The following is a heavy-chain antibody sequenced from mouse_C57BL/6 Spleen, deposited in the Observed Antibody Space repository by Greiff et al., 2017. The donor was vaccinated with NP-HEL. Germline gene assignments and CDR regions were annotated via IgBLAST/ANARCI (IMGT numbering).Heavy chain of an antibody. D-gene: IGHD2-3*01. V-gene: IGHV2-2*01. Sequence: QVQLKESGPGLVQPSQSLSITCTVSGFSLTSYGVHWVRQSPGKGLEWLGVIWSGGSTDYNAAFISRLSISKDNSKSQVFFKMNSLQADDTAIYYCARNEEGWLLRGVFAYWGQGTLVTVSA. J-gene: IGHJ3*01. CDR2: IWSGGST. CDR1: GFSLTSYG. CDR3: ARNEEGWLLRGVFAY.